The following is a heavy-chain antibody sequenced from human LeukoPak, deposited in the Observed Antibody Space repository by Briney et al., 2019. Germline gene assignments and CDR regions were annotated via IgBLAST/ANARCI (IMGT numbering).Heavy chain of an antibody. D-gene: IGHD3-3*01. CDR2: INHSGST. V-gene: IGHV4-34*01. Sequence: SETLSLTCAVYGGPFSGYYWSWIRQPPGKGLEWIGEINHSGSTNYNPSLKSRVTISVDTSKNQFYLKLSSVTAADTAVYYCASRYYDFWSRSYGMDVWGQGTTVTVSS. J-gene: IGHJ6*02. CDR1: GGPFSGYY. CDR3: ASRYYDFWSRSYGMDV.